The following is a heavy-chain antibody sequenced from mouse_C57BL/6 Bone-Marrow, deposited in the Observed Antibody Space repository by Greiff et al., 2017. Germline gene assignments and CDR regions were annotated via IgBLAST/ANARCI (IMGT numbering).Heavy chain of an antibody. D-gene: IGHD2-3*01. CDR2: IDPENGDT. CDR3: TTWVLPNYCDY. V-gene: IGHV14-4*01. CDR1: GFNIKDDY. J-gene: IGHJ2*01. Sequence: VQLQQSGAELVRPGASVKLSCTASGFNIKDDYMHWVKQRPEQGLEWIGWIDPENGDTEYASKFQGKVTITADTSSNSAYLQLSSLTSEDTAVYYCTTWVLPNYCDYWGQGTTLTVSA.